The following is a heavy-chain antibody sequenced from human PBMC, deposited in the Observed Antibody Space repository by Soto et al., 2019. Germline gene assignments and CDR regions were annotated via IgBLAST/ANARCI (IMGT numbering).Heavy chain of an antibody. V-gene: IGHV1-69*15. Sequence: QVQLVQSETEVKKPGSSVRVSCRASGGTFGSNAISWVRQAPGQGLEWMGNIIPIFGTTKNAQNFQGRLTITADESTNTAYMELSSLRIEDTAIYYCAREGYTFGPGAVRGAFDVWGQGTMVTVSS. CDR1: GGTFGSNA. D-gene: IGHD1-1*01. CDR2: IIPIFGTT. CDR3: AREGYTFGPGAVRGAFDV. J-gene: IGHJ3*01.